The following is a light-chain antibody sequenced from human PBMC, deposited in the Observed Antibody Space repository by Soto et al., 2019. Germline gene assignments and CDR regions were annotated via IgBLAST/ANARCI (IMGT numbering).Light chain of an antibody. CDR2: DVS. Sequence: QSVLTQPASVSGSPGQSIAISCTGTSSDVGSHDLVSWYQQQSGKVPKLIIYDVSSRPSGVSNRFSGSKSGNTASLTISGLQAEDEADYYCSSFTSPTTYVFGTGTKVTVL. CDR1: SSDVGSHDL. CDR3: SSFTSPTTYV. J-gene: IGLJ1*01. V-gene: IGLV2-14*02.